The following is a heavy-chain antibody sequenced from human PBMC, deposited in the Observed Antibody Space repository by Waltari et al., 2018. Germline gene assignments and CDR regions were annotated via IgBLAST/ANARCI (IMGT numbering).Heavy chain of an antibody. V-gene: IGHV4-39*02. Sequence: QLQLQASGPGLVKPSETLSLTCTVFGDSICSNSYYWGWHRQSPEKGLGGIGSINSRGNTYYNPSLKSRVFISVDTSKNHFSLTLSSVTAADTAVYYCARRRQVGNSYVFDIWGQGTVVTVSS. CDR1: GDSICSNSYY. CDR3: ARRRQVGNSYVFDI. CDR2: INSRGNT. J-gene: IGHJ3*02. D-gene: IGHD1-26*01.